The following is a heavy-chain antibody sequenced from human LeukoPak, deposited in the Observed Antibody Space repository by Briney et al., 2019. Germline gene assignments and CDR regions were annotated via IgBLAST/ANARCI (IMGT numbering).Heavy chain of an antibody. D-gene: IGHD3-10*01. Sequence: PSETLSLTCTVSGGSISSGDYYWSWIRQPPGKGLEWIGYIYYSGSTYYNPSLKSRVTISVDTSKNQFSLKLSSVTAADTAVYYCPRDSPPTMVRGFITPPFDYWGQEPLVTVSS. V-gene: IGHV4-30-4*01. CDR3: PRDSPPTMVRGFITPPFDY. CDR2: IYYSGST. CDR1: GGSISSGDYY. J-gene: IGHJ4*02.